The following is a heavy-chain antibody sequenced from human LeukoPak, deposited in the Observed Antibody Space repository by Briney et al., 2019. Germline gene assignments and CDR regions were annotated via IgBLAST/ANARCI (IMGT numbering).Heavy chain of an antibody. V-gene: IGHV1-2*02. D-gene: IGHD3-9*01. CDR1: GYSFTGYY. CDR3: ATAHYDILTGYWMGHYMDV. Sequence: ASVKASCKASGYSFTGYYMHWVRQAPGQGLEWMGWINRNGGDTKYAQKFRGRVTMTKDTSISTAYMELSRLRSEDTAVYYCATAHYDILTGYWMGHYMDVWGKGTTVTISS. J-gene: IGHJ6*03. CDR2: INRNGGDT.